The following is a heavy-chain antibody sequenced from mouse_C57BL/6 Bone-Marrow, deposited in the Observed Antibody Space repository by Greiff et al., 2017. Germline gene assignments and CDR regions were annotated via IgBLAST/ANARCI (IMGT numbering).Heavy chain of an antibody. V-gene: IGHV2-2*01. J-gene: IGHJ3*01. Sequence: QVQLQQSGPGLVQPSQSLSITCTVSGFSLTSYGVHWVRQSPGQGLAWLGGIWRGGSTNYNAAFICRVSIIKDNSKSQVFLKMNSLKAEDTAVYYCARAGCGYDEGMAYWGQGTLVTVSA. D-gene: IGHD2-2*01. CDR3: ARAGCGYDEGMAY. CDR1: GFSLTSYG. CDR2: IWRGGST.